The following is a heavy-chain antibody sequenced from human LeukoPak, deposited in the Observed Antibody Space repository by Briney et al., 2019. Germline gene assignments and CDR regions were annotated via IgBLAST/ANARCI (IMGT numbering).Heavy chain of an antibody. J-gene: IGHJ4*02. CDR1: GFTFSSYS. CDR2: ISSSGSTI. V-gene: IGHV3-48*04. Sequence: GGSLRLSCAASGFTFSSYSMNWVRQAPGKGLEWVSYISSSGSTIYYADSVKGRFTISRDNAKNSLYLQMNSLRAEDTAVDYCARDGRAGRSNYFDYWGQGTLVTVSS. CDR3: ARDGRAGRSNYFDY. D-gene: IGHD1-1*01.